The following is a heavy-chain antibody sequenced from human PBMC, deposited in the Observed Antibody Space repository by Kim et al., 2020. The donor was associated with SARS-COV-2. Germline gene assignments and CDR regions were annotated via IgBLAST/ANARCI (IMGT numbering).Heavy chain of an antibody. V-gene: IGHV1-3*01. CDR1: GYTFTSYA. J-gene: IGHJ6*01. D-gene: IGHD2-2*01. Sequence: ASVKVSCKASGYTFTSYAMHWVRQAPGQRLEWMGWINAGNGKKKNSQKFQGRVTITRDTSASTAYMELSSLRSEDTAVYYCARDQGIYCSSTSCRYGMDV. CDR3: ARDQGIYCSSTSCRYGMDV. CDR2: INAGNGKK.